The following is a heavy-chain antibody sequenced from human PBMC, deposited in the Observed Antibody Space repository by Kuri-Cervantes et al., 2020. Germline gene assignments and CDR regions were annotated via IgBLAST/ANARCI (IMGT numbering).Heavy chain of an antibody. CDR3: AKAYSLTASDAFDI. V-gene: IGHV3-23*01. J-gene: IGHJ3*02. CDR1: GFSFDDYA. Sequence: GESLKISCTASGFSFDDYAMHWVRQTPGKGLEWVSAISGSGGSTYYADSVKGRFTISRDNSKNTLYPQMNSLRAEDTAVYYCAKAYSLTASDAFDIWGQGTMVTVSS. D-gene: IGHD6-13*01. CDR2: ISGSGGST.